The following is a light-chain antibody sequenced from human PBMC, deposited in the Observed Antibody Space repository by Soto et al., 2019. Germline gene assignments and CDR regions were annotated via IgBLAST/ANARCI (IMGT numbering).Light chain of an antibody. CDR1: QSVTSY. CDR3: QQTFGTPQT. J-gene: IGKJ1*01. CDR2: AAS. Sequence: DIQMTQSPSSLSASIGDRVTITCRASQSVTSYLNWYQQKPGRAPELLIHAASSLQSGVPSRLSGSGSGTDFTLTISSLQPEDFATYYCQQTFGTPQTFGQGTKVDIK. V-gene: IGKV1-39*01.